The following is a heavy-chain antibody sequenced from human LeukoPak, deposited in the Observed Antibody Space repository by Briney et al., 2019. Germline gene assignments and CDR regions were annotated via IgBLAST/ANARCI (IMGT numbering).Heavy chain of an antibody. D-gene: IGHD3-9*01. CDR2: ISAYNGNT. Sequence: GASVKVSCKASGYTFTSYGISWVRQAPGQGLEWMGWISAYNGNTNYAQKLQGRVTMTTDTSTSTAYMELRSLRSDDTAVYYCARDGPTYYDILTGYYQPDYYYYSMDVWGQWTTVTVSS. J-gene: IGHJ6*02. CDR3: ARDGPTYYDILTGYYQPDYYYYSMDV. CDR1: GYTFTSYG. V-gene: IGHV1-18*01.